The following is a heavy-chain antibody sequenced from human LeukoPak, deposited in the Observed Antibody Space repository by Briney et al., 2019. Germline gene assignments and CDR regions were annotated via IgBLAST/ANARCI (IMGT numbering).Heavy chain of an antibody. J-gene: IGHJ4*02. V-gene: IGHV3-30*02. Sequence: PGGSLRLSCAAFGFTFSSYGMHWVRQTPGKGLEWVAFIRHDGSYQQYADSVKGRFTVSRDNSKDMVYLQMNSLRTEDTAVYYCAKDVNVGGDYFDYWGQGTLVTVSS. D-gene: IGHD3-10*01. CDR1: GFTFSSYG. CDR3: AKDVNVGGDYFDY. CDR2: IRHDGSYQ.